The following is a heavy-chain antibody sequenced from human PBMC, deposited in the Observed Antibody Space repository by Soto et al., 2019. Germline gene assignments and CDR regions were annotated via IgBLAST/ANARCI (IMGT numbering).Heavy chain of an antibody. D-gene: IGHD3-22*01. J-gene: IGHJ3*02. CDR3: AKAAGDYYDSSGPGAFDI. CDR2: ISSSGSTI. CDR1: GFTFSDYY. V-gene: IGHV3-11*01. Sequence: GGSLRLSCAASGFTFSDYYMSWIRQAPGKGLEWVSYISSSGSTIYYADSVKGRFTISRDNAKNTLYLQMNSLRAEDTAVYYCAKAAGDYYDSSGPGAFDIWGQGTMVTVSS.